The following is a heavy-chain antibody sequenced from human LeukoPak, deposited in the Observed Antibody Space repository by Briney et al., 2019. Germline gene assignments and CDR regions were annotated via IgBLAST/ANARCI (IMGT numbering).Heavy chain of an antibody. Sequence: SVKVSCKASGGTFSSYAISWVRQAPGQGLEWMGGIIPIFGTANYAQKFQGRVTITTDESTSTAYMELSSLRSEDTAVYYCASGYSYGSRFDYCGQGTLVTVSS. J-gene: IGHJ4*02. CDR1: GGTFSSYA. CDR2: IIPIFGTA. CDR3: ASGYSYGSRFDY. D-gene: IGHD5-18*01. V-gene: IGHV1-69*05.